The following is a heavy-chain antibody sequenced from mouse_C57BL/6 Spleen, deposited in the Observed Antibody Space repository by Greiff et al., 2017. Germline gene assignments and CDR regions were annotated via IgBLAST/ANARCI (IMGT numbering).Heavy chain of an antibody. CDR3: ARADCYGSSYYFDY. Sequence: EVQLVEPGGGLVKPGGSLKLSCAASGFTFSSYAMSWVRQTPEKRLEWVATICDGGSYTYYPDNVKGRFTISRDNAKNNLYLQMSHLKSEDTAMYYCARADCYGSSYYFDYWGQGTTLTVSS. D-gene: IGHD1-1*01. CDR1: GFTFSSYA. CDR2: ICDGGSYT. V-gene: IGHV5-4*01. J-gene: IGHJ2*01.